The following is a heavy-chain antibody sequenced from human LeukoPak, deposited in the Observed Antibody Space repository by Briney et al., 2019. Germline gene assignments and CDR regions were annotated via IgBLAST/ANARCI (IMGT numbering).Heavy chain of an antibody. D-gene: IGHD2-15*01. J-gene: IGHJ3*02. CDR3: ARDSNPYCSGGSCTAFDI. Sequence: GGSLRLSCAASGFTFSDYNMRWIRQAPGKGLGWVSSISRSGSTKYYADSVKGRFTISRDNAKNSLFLQMNSLRAEDTAVYFCARDSNPYCSGGSCTAFDIWGQGTMVTVSS. CDR1: GFTFSDYN. V-gene: IGHV3-11*04. CDR2: ISRSGSTK.